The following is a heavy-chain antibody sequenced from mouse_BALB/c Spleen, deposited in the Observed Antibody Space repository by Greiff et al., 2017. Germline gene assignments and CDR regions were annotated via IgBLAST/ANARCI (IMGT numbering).Heavy chain of an antibody. D-gene: IGHD2-3*01. CDR1: GYSITSGYY. Sequence: VQLKESGPGLVKPSQSLSLTCSVTGYSITSGYYWNWIRQFPGNKLEWMGYISYDGSNNYNPSLKNRISITRDTSKNQFFLKLNSVTTEDTATYYCARAIYDGYYWYFDVWGAGTTVTVSS. CDR3: ARAIYDGYYWYFDV. V-gene: IGHV3-6*02. J-gene: IGHJ1*01. CDR2: ISYDGSN.